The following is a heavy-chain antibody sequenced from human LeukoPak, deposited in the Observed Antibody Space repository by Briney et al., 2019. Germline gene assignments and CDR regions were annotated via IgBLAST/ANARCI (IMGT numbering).Heavy chain of an antibody. CDR3: ARGVDCSSTTSYGPDYFDY. V-gene: IGHV3-7*01. CDR2: IKQDGSEK. CDR1: GFTFSAYW. Sequence: GGSLRLSCAASGFTFSAYWMGWVRQAPGKGLEWVANIKQDGSEKYYVDSVKGRFTISRDNAKNSLYLQMNSLRAEGTAVYYCARGVDCSSTTSYGPDYFDYCGQGTLVTVSS. J-gene: IGHJ4*02. D-gene: IGHD2-2*01.